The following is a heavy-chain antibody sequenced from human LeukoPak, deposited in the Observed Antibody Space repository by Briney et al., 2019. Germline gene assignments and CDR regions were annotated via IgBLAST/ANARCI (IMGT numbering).Heavy chain of an antibody. J-gene: IGHJ4*02. Sequence: GASVKVSCKAPDYRLITYAVSWVRQAPGQGLEWMGWINLGFDGNHSAPRFQGRVSLTTDTSTKTAYMELRDLRPDDTAVYYCVRDEKRAAAGTEHYFDYWGQGTLVIVSS. CDR3: VRDEKRAAAGTEHYFDY. CDR2: INLGFDGN. V-gene: IGHV1-18*01. CDR1: DYRLITYA. D-gene: IGHD6-13*01.